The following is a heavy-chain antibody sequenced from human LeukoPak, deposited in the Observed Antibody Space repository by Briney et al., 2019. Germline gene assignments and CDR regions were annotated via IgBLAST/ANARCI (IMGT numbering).Heavy chain of an antibody. Sequence: GASVKVSCKASGYTFTSYAMHWVRQAPGQRLEWMGWINAGNGNTKYSQKFQGRVTITRDTSASTAYMELSSLRSEDTAVYYCARGYSSSWMGDYYYYGMDAWGQGTTVTVSS. CDR3: ARGYSSSWMGDYYYYGMDA. CDR2: INAGNGNT. J-gene: IGHJ6*02. V-gene: IGHV1-3*01. D-gene: IGHD6-13*01. CDR1: GYTFTSYA.